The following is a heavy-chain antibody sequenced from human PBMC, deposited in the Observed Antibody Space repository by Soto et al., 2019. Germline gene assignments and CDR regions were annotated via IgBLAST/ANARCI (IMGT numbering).Heavy chain of an antibody. J-gene: IGHJ5*02. CDR1: GGSISSYY. CDR3: ARDALTMVRGVIRRWFDP. CDR2: IYYSGST. D-gene: IGHD3-10*01. V-gene: IGHV4-59*01. Sequence: PSETLSLTCTVSGGSISSYYWSWIRQPPGKGLEWIGYIYYSGSTNYNPSLKSRVTISVDTSKNQFSLKLSSVTAADTAAYYCARDALTMVRGVIRRWFDPWGQGTLVTVSS.